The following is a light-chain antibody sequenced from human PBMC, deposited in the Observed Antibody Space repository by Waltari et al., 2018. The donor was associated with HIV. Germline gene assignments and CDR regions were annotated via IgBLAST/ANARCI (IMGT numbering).Light chain of an antibody. V-gene: IGKV3-15*01. J-gene: IGKJ2*01. CDR3: QQYNNWPPT. CDR1: QSVSSN. CDR2: GAS. Sequence: EIVMTQSPATLSVSPGQRDTVSCRASQSVSSNLAWYQQKPGQAPRLLIYGASTRTTGIAPRFSGSGSETEFTLTINSLQSEDFAVYYCQQYNNWPPTFGQGTKLEIK.